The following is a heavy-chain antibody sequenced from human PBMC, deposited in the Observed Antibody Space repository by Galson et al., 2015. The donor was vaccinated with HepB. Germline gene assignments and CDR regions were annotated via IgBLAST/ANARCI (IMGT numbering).Heavy chain of an antibody. Sequence: SLRLSCAASGFTFSTYAMHWVRQAPGKGLEYISGISSNGGSTYYANSVQGRFTISRDNSKNTLYLQMGSLRAEDMALYYCARVKVEATLVDYWGQGTLVTVSS. CDR1: GFTFSTYA. D-gene: IGHD1-26*01. V-gene: IGHV3-64*01. CDR2: ISSNGGST. CDR3: ARVKVEATLVDY. J-gene: IGHJ4*02.